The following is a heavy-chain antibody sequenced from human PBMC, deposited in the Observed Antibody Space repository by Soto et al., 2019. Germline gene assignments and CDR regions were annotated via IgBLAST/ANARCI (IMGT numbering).Heavy chain of an antibody. D-gene: IGHD1-26*01. V-gene: IGHV1-69*01. CDR1: GGTFSTYG. Sequence: QGQLVQSGAEVTKPGSSVKVSCKASGGTFSTYGITWVRQASGQGLEWMGGIIPIFGTIKFAQKFQGRLTITPDESTSTVYMELSSLTSEDTAVYYCASRERVDAFDVWGQGTMVTVSS. J-gene: IGHJ3*01. CDR3: ASRERVDAFDV. CDR2: IIPIFGTI.